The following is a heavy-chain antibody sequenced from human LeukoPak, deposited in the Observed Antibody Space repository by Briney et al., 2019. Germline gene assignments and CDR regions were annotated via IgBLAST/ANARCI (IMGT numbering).Heavy chain of an antibody. Sequence: GGSLRLSCAASGLTFSSYAMHWVRQAPGKGLEWVAVISYDGSNKYYADSVKGRFTISRDNSKNTLYLQMNSLRAEDTAVYYCARFSRGVAAATTWGQGTLVTVSS. CDR2: ISYDGSNK. CDR3: ARFSRGVAAATT. CDR1: GLTFSSYA. J-gene: IGHJ5*02. V-gene: IGHV3-30-3*02. D-gene: IGHD6-13*01.